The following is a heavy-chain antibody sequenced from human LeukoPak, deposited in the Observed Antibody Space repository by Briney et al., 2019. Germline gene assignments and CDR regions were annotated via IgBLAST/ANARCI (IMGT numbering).Heavy chain of an antibody. CDR2: ISYDGSNK. CDR3: AKDEGLLWFGDY. V-gene: IGHV3-30*04. J-gene: IGHJ4*02. CDR1: GFTFSSYA. D-gene: IGHD3-10*01. Sequence: GGSLRLSCAASGFTFSSYAMHWVRQAPGKGLEWVAVISYDGSNKYYADSVKGRFTISRDNSKNTLYLQMNSLRAEDTAVYYCAKDEGLLWFGDYWGQGTLVTVSS.